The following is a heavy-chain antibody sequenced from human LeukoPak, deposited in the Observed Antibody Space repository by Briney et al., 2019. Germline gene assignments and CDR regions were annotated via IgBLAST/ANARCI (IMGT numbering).Heavy chain of an antibody. CDR1: GFTFSSYA. J-gene: IGHJ1*01. D-gene: IGHD3-10*01. CDR3: VRDGAVVTSGSYPWRYFQY. V-gene: IGHV3-23*01. CDR2: IGASGGST. Sequence: GGSLRLSCAASGFTFSSYAMSWVRQAPGMGLEWVSGIGASGGSTDYADSVKGRFTVSRDNAKNSLYLQMNTLRAEDTAVYYCVRDGAVVTSGSYPWRYFQYWGLGTLVTVSS.